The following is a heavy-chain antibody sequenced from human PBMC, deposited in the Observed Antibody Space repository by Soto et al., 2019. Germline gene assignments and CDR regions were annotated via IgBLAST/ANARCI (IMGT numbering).Heavy chain of an antibody. V-gene: IGHV3-48*02. CDR2: ITDSSDTV. CDR3: ARDFGHGYYLDY. CDR1: GFTFSSYN. D-gene: IGHD3-3*01. Sequence: GSLRLSCAASGFTFSSYNMNWVRQAPGKGLEWVSYITDSSDTVHYADSVRGRFTISRDNAESSLYLQMNSLRDEDTAVYFCARDFGHGYYLDYWGRGTLVTVSS. J-gene: IGHJ4*02.